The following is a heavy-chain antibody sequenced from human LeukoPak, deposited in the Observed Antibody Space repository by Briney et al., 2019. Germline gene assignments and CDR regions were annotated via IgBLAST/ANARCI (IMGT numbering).Heavy chain of an antibody. V-gene: IGHV3-23*01. J-gene: IGHJ4*02. Sequence: GGSLRLSCAASGFTFSSYAMSWVRQAPGKGLEWVPAISGSGGSTYYADSVKGRFTISRDNSKNTLYLQMNSLRAEDTAVYYCAKSSRGYCSGGSCYYFDYWGQGTLVTVSS. CDR3: AKSSRGYCSGGSCYYFDY. D-gene: IGHD2-15*01. CDR2: ISGSGGST. CDR1: GFTFSSYA.